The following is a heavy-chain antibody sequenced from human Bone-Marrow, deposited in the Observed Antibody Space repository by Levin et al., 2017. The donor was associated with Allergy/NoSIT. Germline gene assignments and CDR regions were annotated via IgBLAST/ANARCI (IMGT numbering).Heavy chain of an antibody. J-gene: IGHJ2*01. CDR1: GFTFSSYG. CDR2: ISYDGRNK. D-gene: IGHD6-19*01. CDR3: AKGRYPDSSGWYGHFDL. V-gene: IGHV3-30*18. Sequence: GESLKISCAASGFTFSSYGMYWVSQAPGKGLEWVAVISYDGRNKYYADSVKGRFTISRDNSKNTLFLQMNSLRAEDTAVYYCAKGRYPDSSGWYGHFDLWGRGTLVTVSS.